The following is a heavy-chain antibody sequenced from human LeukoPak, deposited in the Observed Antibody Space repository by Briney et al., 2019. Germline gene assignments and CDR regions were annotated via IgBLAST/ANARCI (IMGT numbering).Heavy chain of an antibody. CDR3: AGSSSGWVLFDY. D-gene: IGHD6-19*01. CDR2: IYPGDSDT. CDR1: GYSFTSYW. Sequence: GESLRISXKGSGYSFTSYWIGWVRQMPGKGMEWMGIIYPGDSDTRYSPSFQGQVTISADKSISTAYLQWSSLKASDTVMYYCAGSSSGWVLFDYWGQGTLVTVSS. J-gene: IGHJ4*02. V-gene: IGHV5-51*03.